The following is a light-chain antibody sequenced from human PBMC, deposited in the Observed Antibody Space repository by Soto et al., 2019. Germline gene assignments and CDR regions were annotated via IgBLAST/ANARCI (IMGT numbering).Light chain of an antibody. J-gene: IGKJ1*01. CDR1: QSVSSTY. CDR3: QHYGSSLWT. V-gene: IGKV3-20*01. CDR2: GAS. Sequence: IVLTQSPSTLSLSQWGGSTISSRSSQSVSSTYLGWYQQKPGQAPRLLISGASSRATGIPDRFSGSGSGTDFTLTISRLEPGDFAVYYCQHYGSSLWTFGQGTKVDIK.